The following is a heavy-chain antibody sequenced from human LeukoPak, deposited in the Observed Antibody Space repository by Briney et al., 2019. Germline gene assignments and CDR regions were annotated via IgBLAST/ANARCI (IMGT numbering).Heavy chain of an antibody. J-gene: IGHJ6*02. CDR2: ISSSGSTI. D-gene: IGHD6-19*01. CDR1: GFTFSDYY. Sequence: PGGSLRLSCAASGFTFSDYYMSWIRQAPGKGLEWVSYISSSGSTIYYADSVKGRFTISWDNAKNSLYLQMNSLRAEDTAVYYCARDPESGYSSGWPGMDVWGQGTTVTVSS. V-gene: IGHV3-11*01. CDR3: ARDPESGYSSGWPGMDV.